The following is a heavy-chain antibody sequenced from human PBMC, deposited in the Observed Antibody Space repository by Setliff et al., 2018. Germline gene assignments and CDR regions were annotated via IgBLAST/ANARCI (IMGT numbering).Heavy chain of an antibody. CDR1: GYTFTSYD. CDR3: ARGGGQIHYDFWSGYFSDPQPNYYYYYMDV. J-gene: IGHJ6*03. D-gene: IGHD3-3*01. V-gene: IGHV1-8*03. CDR2: MNPNSGNT. Sequence: VKVSCKASGYTFTSYDINWVRQATGQGLEWMGWMNPNSGNTGYAQKFQGRVTITRNTSISTAYMELSSLRSEDTAVYYCARGGGQIHYDFWSGYFSDPQPNYYYYYMDVWGKGTTVTVSS.